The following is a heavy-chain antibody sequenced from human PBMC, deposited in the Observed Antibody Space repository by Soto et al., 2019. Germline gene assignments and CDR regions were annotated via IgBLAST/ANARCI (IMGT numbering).Heavy chain of an antibody. CDR2: INAGNGNT. CDR1: GYTFTSYA. J-gene: IGHJ6*02. CDR3: ARGLKCGYYYYYGMDV. V-gene: IGHV1-3*01. D-gene: IGHD5-12*01. Sequence: DSVKVSCKASGYTFTSYAMHWVRQAPGQRLEWMGWINAGNGNTKYSQKFQGRVTITRDTSASTAYMELSSLRSEGTAVYYCARGLKCGYYYYYGMDVWGQGTTVTVSS.